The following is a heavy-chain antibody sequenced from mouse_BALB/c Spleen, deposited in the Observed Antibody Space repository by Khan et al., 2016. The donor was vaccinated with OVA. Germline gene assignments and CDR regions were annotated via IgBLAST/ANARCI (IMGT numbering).Heavy chain of an antibody. CDR2: INPTSGYT. CDR1: GYTFTSYW. J-gene: IGHJ2*01. V-gene: IGHV1-7*01. CDR3: ARDRIDY. Sequence: QVQLKQSGAELAKPGASVKMSCTASGYTFTSYWMHWIKQRPGQGLEWIGYINPTSGYTDYNHKFKDKATLTADKSSSTAYMQLSSLTSDDSAVYYCARDRIDYWGQGTALTVSS.